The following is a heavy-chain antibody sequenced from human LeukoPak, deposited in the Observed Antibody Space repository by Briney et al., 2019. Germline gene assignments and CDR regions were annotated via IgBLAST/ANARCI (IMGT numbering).Heavy chain of an antibody. V-gene: IGHV3-23*01. CDR1: GPTSSSFA. J-gene: IGHJ4*02. D-gene: IGHD5-18*01. CDR2: ISGGGGST. CDR3: AKTEETVIQLWLLGYFDY. Sequence: PGGSLRLSCAASGPTSSSFAISWDRQAPGKGLEWVSAISGGGGSTYYADSVKGRFTISRDNSKNPLYLQMTSLRAEDTAVYYCAKTEETVIQLWLLGYFDYWGQGTLVTVSS.